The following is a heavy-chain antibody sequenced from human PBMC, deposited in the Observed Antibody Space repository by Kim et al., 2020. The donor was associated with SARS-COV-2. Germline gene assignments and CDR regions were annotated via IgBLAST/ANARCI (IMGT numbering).Heavy chain of an antibody. J-gene: IGHJ5*02. CDR3: ARGRSIFGVVTAPFDP. V-gene: IGHV4-59*13. CDR1: GGSISSYY. CDR2: IYYSGST. Sequence: SETLSLTCTVSGGSISSYYWSWIRQPPGKGLEWIGYIYYSGSTNYNPSLKSRVTISVDTSKNQFPLKLSSVTAADTAVYYCARGRSIFGVVTAPFDPWGQGTLVTVSS. D-gene: IGHD3-3*01.